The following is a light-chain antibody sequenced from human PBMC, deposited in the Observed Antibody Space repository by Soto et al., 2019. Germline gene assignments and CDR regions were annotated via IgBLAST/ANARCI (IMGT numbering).Light chain of an antibody. Sequence: QSALNQPASVSGSPGQSITISCTGTSSDVGGYNYVSWYQQHPGKAPKLMIYDVSDRPSGISNRFSASKSGNTASLTISGLQAEDEADYYCCSYTSSSTPWVFGPGTKVTVL. CDR2: DVS. V-gene: IGLV2-14*03. CDR1: SSDVGGYNY. CDR3: CSYTSSSTPWV. J-gene: IGLJ1*01.